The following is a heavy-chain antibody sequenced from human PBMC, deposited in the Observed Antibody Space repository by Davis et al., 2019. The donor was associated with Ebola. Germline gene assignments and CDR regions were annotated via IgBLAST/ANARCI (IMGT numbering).Heavy chain of an antibody. V-gene: IGHV1-2*06. Sequence: ASVKVSCKASGYTFTNYGITWVRQAPGQGLEWMGRINPNSGGTNYAQNFQGRVTMTRDTSINTAYMELSRLRSDDTAVYYCARDFEVWGQGTLVTVSS. J-gene: IGHJ4*02. CDR3: ARDFEV. CDR2: INPNSGGT. CDR1: GYTFTNYG.